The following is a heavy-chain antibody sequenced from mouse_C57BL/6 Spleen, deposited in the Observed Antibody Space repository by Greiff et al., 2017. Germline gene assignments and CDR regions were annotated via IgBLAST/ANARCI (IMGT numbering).Heavy chain of an antibody. CDR1: GYTFTDYY. CDR2: INPYNGGT. V-gene: IGHV1-19*01. CDR3: ASYDNYDRFAY. J-gene: IGHJ3*01. Sequence: EVQLQQSGPVLVKPGASVKMSCKASGYTFTDYYMNWVKQSHGKSLEWIGDINPYNGGTSYNQTFKGKATLTVDKSSSTAYMELNSLTSEDSAVYYCASYDNYDRFAYWGQGTLVTVSA. D-gene: IGHD2-12*01.